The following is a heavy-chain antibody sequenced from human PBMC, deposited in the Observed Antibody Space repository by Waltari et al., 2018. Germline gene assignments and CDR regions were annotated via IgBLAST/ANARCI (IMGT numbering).Heavy chain of an antibody. CDR1: GGSISSYY. V-gene: IGHV4-59*01. CDR2: IYYSGST. CDR3: ARDGGYFDWSSAFDI. Sequence: QEQLQESGPGLVKPSETLSLTCTVSGGSISSYYWSWIRQPPGKGLEWIGYIYYSGSTNYNPSLKSRVTISVDTSKNQFSLKLSSVTAADTAVYYCARDGGYFDWSSAFDIWGQGTMVTVSS. D-gene: IGHD3-9*01. J-gene: IGHJ3*02.